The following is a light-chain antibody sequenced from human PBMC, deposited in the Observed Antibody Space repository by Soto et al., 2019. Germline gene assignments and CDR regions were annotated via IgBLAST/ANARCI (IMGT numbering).Light chain of an antibody. CDR2: AAS. CDR1: QSVGNN. J-gene: IGKJ4*01. Sequence: EILLTQSPATLSVSPGARATLSCMASQSVGNNFAWSQQKPGQAPGLLIFAASTRATGVPARFSGSGSGTEFTLIISRLQSEDLGVYYCQQYGDSPLTFGGGAKVEIE. V-gene: IGKV3-15*01. CDR3: QQYGDSPLT.